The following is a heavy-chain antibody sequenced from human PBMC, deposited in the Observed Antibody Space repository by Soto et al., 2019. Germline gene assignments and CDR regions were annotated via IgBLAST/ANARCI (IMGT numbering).Heavy chain of an antibody. CDR1: GFTFRSAG. V-gene: IGHV3-33*01. J-gene: IGHJ4*02. Sequence: QVQLVASGGGAVQPGRSLRLSCTASGFTFRSAGMHWVRQASGRGLEWLAVIYHDGGKTYYVDSVKGRFTISRDNSRNIVYLQMNSLIGEDTAMYYCARDYGDGRGFRSDYWGQGTHVTVSS. D-gene: IGHD4-17*01. CDR3: ARDYGDGRGFRSDY. CDR2: IYHDGGKT.